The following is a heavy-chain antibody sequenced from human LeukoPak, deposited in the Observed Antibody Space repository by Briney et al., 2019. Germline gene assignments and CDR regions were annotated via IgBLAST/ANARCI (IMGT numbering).Heavy chain of an antibody. V-gene: IGHV1-46*01. CDR2: INPGGGST. CDR3: ARAGYLLVRFLEWFPPNFDY. D-gene: IGHD3-3*01. J-gene: IGHJ4*02. CDR1: GYTFTSYY. Sequence: ASVKVSCKASGYTFTSYYMHWVRQAPGQGLEWMGIINPGGGSTSYAQKFQGRVTMTRDTSTSTVYMELSSLRSEDTAVYYCARAGYLLVRFLEWFPPNFDYWGQGTLVTVSS.